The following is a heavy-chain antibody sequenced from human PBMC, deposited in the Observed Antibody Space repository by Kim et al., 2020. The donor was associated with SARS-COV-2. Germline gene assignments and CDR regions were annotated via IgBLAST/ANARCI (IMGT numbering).Heavy chain of an antibody. CDR3: AKESLWWSGTPGFDY. CDR2: ISGSGTGT. Sequence: GGSLRLSCGASGFTFGDYAMAWVRQAPGKGLEWVSTISGSGTGTYYADTVEGRFTISRDNSKNTLHLLMSSLRVGDSAVYYCAKESLWWSGTPGFDYCG. CDR1: GFTFGDYA. D-gene: IGHD2-21*01. J-gene: IGHJ4*01. V-gene: IGHV3-23*01.